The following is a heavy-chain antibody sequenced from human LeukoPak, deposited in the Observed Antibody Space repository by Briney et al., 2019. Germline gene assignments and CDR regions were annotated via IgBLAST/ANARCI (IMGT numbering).Heavy chain of an antibody. J-gene: IGHJ5*02. CDR1: GGSISSGGYY. CDR3: ARDVHYYDSSEGFDP. CDR2: IYYSGST. V-gene: IGHV4-31*03. D-gene: IGHD3-22*01. Sequence: SETLSLTCTVSGGSISSGGYYWSWIRPHPGKGLEWIGYIYYSGSTYYNPSLKSRVTISVDTSKNQFSLKLSSVTAADTAVYYCARDVHYYDSSEGFDPWGQGTLVTVSS.